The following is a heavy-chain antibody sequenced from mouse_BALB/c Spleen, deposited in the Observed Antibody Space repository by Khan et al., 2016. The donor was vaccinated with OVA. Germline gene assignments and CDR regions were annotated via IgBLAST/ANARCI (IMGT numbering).Heavy chain of an antibody. CDR3: ARAYYGDYREAMDY. J-gene: IGHJ4*01. CDR1: GFSLNGYG. CDR2: IWGDGST. Sequence: QVQLKESGPGLVAPSQSLSITCTVSGFSLNGYGVNWVRQPPGKGLEWMGMIWGDGSTDYNSALKSRLSTSKDKSKSQAFLKMNRRQHDDTAMSYCARAYYGDYREAMDYWGQGTSVTVSS. V-gene: IGHV2-6-7*01. D-gene: IGHD2-13*01.